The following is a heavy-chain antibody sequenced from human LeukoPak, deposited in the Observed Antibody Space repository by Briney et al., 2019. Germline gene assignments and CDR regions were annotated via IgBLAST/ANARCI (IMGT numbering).Heavy chain of an antibody. D-gene: IGHD3-22*01. CDR3: ARERYYYDSSGYYSRPGHNWFDP. CDR1: GGTFIGYA. Sequence: SVKVSCKASGGTFIGYAISWVRQAPGQGLEWMGGIIPIFGTANYAQKFQGRVTITADESTSTAYMELSSLRSEDTAVYYCARERYYYDSSGYYSRPGHNWFDPWGQGTLVTVSS. V-gene: IGHV1-69*13. J-gene: IGHJ5*02. CDR2: IIPIFGTA.